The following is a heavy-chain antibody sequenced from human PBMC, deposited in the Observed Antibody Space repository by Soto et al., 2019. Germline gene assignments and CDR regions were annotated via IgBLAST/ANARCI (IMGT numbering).Heavy chain of an antibody. Sequence: SETLSLTCHVSHHSINSDYYWAWIRQPAGKGLEWIGRMYTIGNTNYNPSLKSRVTMSVDTSKNQFSLKLSSVTAADTAVYYCARDWVAAAGKGGWFDPWGQGTLVTVSS. CDR1: HHSINSDYY. J-gene: IGHJ5*02. CDR2: MYTIGNT. V-gene: IGHV4-4*07. CDR3: ARDWVAAAGKGGWFDP. D-gene: IGHD6-13*01.